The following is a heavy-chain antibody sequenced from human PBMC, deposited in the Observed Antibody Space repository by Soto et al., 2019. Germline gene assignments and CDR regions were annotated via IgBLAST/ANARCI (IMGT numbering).Heavy chain of an antibody. Sequence: ASVKVSCKASGYTFTSYAMQWVRQAPGQRLEWMGWINAGNGNTKYSQKFQGRVTITRDTSASTAYMELSSLRSEDTAVYYCARVALGVVAATLSWFDPWGQGTLVTVSS. J-gene: IGHJ5*02. V-gene: IGHV1-3*01. CDR3: ARVALGVVAATLSWFDP. CDR2: INAGNGNT. D-gene: IGHD2-15*01. CDR1: GYTFTSYA.